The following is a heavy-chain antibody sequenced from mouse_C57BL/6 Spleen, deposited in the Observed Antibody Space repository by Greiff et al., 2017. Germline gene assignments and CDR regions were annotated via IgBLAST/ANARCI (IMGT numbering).Heavy chain of an antibody. J-gene: IGHJ4*01. V-gene: IGHV1-82*01. Sequence: QVQLQQSGPELVKPGASVKISCKASGNAFSSSWMNWVKQRPGKGLEWIGRIYPGDGDTKYNGKFKGKATLTADKSSSTAYMQLSSLTSEDSAVYFCASEGNDYAMDYWGQGTSVTVSS. D-gene: IGHD2-1*01. CDR3: ASEGNDYAMDY. CDR1: GNAFSSSW. CDR2: IYPGDGDT.